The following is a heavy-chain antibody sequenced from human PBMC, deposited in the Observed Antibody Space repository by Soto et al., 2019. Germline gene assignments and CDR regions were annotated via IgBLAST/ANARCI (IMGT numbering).Heavy chain of an antibody. D-gene: IGHD5-18*01. Sequence: ASVKVSCKASGYTFTSYGISWVRQAPGQGLEWMGWISAYNGNTNYAQKLQGRVTITRDTSTSTAYMELSGLRSEDTAVYYCASGIYSYGSFDYWGQGTLVTVSS. V-gene: IGHV1-18*01. CDR3: ASGIYSYGSFDY. J-gene: IGHJ4*02. CDR1: GYTFTSYG. CDR2: ISAYNGNT.